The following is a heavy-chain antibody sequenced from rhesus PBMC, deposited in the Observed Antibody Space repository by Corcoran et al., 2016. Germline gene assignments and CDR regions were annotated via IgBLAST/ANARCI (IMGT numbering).Heavy chain of an antibody. CDR2: ISWSGGST. CDR3: ARVASNYGYFAY. D-gene: IGHD4-23*01. J-gene: IGHJ4*01. Sequence: EVQLVESGGGVVQPGGSLRLSCAASGFTFDDYAMHLVRQAPGKGLEWVSGISWSGGSTYYVHSVKGQFTISRDNAKNSLYLQMGSLRAEDTALYYCARVASNYGYFAYWGQGVLVTVSS. CDR1: GFTFDDYA. V-gene: IGHV3-201*01.